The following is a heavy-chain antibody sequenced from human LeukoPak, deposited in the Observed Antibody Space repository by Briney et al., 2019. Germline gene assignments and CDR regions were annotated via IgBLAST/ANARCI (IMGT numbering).Heavy chain of an antibody. CDR3: VRDWNGDYFDY. Sequence: SETLSLTCIVSGDSVSSGTYYWTWLRQPAGKGLEWIGRIHTSGNTNYNPSLKSRVTISRDTSKNQFSLRLTSVTAADTAVYYCVRDWNGDYFDYWGQGTLVTVSS. V-gene: IGHV4-61*02. J-gene: IGHJ4*02. CDR1: GDSVSSGTYY. D-gene: IGHD1-1*01. CDR2: IHTSGNT.